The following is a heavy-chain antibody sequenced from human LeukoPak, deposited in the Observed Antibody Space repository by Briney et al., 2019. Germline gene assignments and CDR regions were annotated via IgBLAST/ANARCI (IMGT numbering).Heavy chain of an antibody. CDR3: VRETWKPCDY. J-gene: IGHJ4*02. Sequence: GGSLRLSCEASEFTLGGYSMSWVRQAPGKGLEWVAGIKEDGSAKYYADSVKGRFTISRDNAKSSLYLQMSSLRAEDTAVYYCVRETWKPCDYWGQGTLVTVSS. CDR1: EFTLGGYS. CDR2: IKEDGSAK. D-gene: IGHD1-1*01. V-gene: IGHV3-7*01.